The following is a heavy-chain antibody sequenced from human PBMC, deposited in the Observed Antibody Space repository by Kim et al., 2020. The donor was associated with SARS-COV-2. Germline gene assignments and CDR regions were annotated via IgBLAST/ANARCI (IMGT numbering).Heavy chain of an antibody. Sequence: SVNGRCTISRDNSKNTLYLQMNSRRAEDTAVYYCAKGQVLLWVGPDAFDIWGQGTMVTVSS. D-gene: IGHD3-10*01. V-gene: IGHV3-30*02. J-gene: IGHJ3*02. CDR3: AKGQVLLWVGPDAFDI.